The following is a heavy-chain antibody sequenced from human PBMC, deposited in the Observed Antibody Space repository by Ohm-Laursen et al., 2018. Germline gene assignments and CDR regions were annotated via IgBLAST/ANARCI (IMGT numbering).Heavy chain of an antibody. V-gene: IGHV1-2*02. CDR2: INPDSGGT. D-gene: IGHD2-2*01. CDR1: GSTFTGYH. CDR3: ARAYQLLTNNWFDP. J-gene: IGHJ5*02. Sequence: ATVKISCNASGSTFTGYHMHWVRQAPGQGLEWMGWINPDSGGTNYAQKFQGRVTITADKSTSTAYMELSSLRSEDTAVYYCARAYQLLTNNWFDPWGQGTLVTVSS.